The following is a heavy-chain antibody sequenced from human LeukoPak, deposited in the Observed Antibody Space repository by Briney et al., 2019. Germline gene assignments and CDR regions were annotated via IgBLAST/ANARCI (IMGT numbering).Heavy chain of an antibody. CDR1: GFTFSNYA. V-gene: IGHV3-30*04. CDR3: ARRYYGPAGY. J-gene: IGHJ4*02. D-gene: IGHD3-10*01. Sequence: PGRSLRLSCSASGFTFSNYAMHWVRQAPGKGLEWVAVISYEGSKKYYADSVKGRSTISRDNSKHTLFLQMSSLRAEDTAVYYCARRYYGPAGYWGQGTLVTVSS. CDR2: ISYEGSKK.